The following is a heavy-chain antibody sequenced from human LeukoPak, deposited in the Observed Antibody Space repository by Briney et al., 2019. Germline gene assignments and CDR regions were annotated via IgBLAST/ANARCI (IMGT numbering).Heavy chain of an antibody. CDR2: IYYSGST. CDR3: ARSIGVVTSFDY. CDR1: GGSISSYY. V-gene: IGHV4-59*01. Sequence: SETLSLTCTVSGGSISSYYWSWIRQPPGKGLEWIGYIYYSGSTNYNPSLKSRVTISVDTSKNQFSLKLSSVTAADTAVYYCARSIGVVTSFDYWGQGTLVTVPS. J-gene: IGHJ4*02. D-gene: IGHD3-3*01.